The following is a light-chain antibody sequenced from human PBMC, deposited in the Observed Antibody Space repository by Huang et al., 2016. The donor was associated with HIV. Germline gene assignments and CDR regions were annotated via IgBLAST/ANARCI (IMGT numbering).Light chain of an antibody. CDR3: QQYDNGPPA. J-gene: IGKJ4*01. CDR2: AAS. V-gene: IGKV3-15*01. Sequence: EIVLTQSPATLSVSPGERVTLSCRASQSVSINLAWYQQRPGQAPRLLIFAASTRATGVPARFSGSVSGTEFTLTISSLQSEDFAVYYCQQYDNGPPAFGGGAKVET. CDR1: QSVSIN.